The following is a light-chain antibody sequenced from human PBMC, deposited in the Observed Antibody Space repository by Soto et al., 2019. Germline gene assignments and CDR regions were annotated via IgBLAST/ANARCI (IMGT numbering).Light chain of an antibody. CDR1: QSVSSY. CDR2: DAS. V-gene: IGKV3-11*01. CDR3: QQRSNWPPFYT. Sequence: VLTQSPSTLSLSPGERATLSCRASQSVSSYLAWYQQKPGQAPRLLIYDASNRATGIPARFSGSGSGTDFTRTIRSLEPEDFAVYYCQQRSNWPPFYTVGQGTKLEIK. J-gene: IGKJ2*01.